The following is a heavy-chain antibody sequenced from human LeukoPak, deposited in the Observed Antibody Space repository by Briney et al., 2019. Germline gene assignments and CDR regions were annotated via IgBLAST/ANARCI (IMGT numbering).Heavy chain of an antibody. CDR2: IYYSGST. CDR1: GGSISSSSYY. CDR3: ARLAVVTRVFDY. D-gene: IGHD4-23*01. Sequence: SETLSLTCTVSGGSISSSSYYWGWIRQPPGKGLEWIGSIYYSGSTYYNPSLKSRVTISVDTSKNQFSLKLSSVTAADTAVYYCARLAVVTRVFDYRGQGTLVTVSS. V-gene: IGHV4-39*01. J-gene: IGHJ4*02.